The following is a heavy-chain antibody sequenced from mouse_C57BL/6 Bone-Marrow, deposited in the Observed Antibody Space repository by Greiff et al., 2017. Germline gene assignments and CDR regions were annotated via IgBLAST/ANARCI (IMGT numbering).Heavy chain of an antibody. Sequence: VQLQQPGAELVKPGASVKLSCKASGYTFTSYWMHWVKQRPGQGLEWIGMIHPNSGSTNYNEKFKSKATLTVDKSSSTAYMQLSSLTSEDSAVYYCAPIYYDYDGDYAMDYWGQGTSVTVSS. CDR1: GYTFTSYW. V-gene: IGHV1-64*01. D-gene: IGHD2-4*01. CDR3: APIYYDYDGDYAMDY. CDR2: IHPNSGST. J-gene: IGHJ4*01.